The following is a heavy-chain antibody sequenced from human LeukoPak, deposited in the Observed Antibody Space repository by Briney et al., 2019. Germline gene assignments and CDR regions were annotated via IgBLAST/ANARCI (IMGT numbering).Heavy chain of an antibody. CDR2: IYSGGST. CDR3: ASRDKGYYYGMDV. J-gene: IGHJ6*02. CDR1: GFTVSSNY. Sequence: GGSLRLSCAASGFTVSSNYMSWVRHTPGKGLEWVSLIYSGGSTYYADSVKGRFTISRDNSKNTLYLQMNSLRAEDTAVYYCASRDKGYYYGMDVWGQGTTVTVSS. V-gene: IGHV3-66*01. D-gene: IGHD5-24*01.